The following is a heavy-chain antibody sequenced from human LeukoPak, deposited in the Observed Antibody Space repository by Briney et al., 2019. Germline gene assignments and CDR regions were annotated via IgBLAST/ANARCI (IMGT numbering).Heavy chain of an antibody. Sequence: ASVKVSCKASGGTFSSYAISWVRQAPGQGLEWMGGIIPIFGTANYAQKFQGRVTITADESTSTAYMELSSLRSEDTAVYYCASGSTVVSRFDYWGQGTLVTVSS. V-gene: IGHV1-69*13. J-gene: IGHJ4*02. CDR3: ASGSTVVSRFDY. D-gene: IGHD4-23*01. CDR2: IIPIFGTA. CDR1: GGTFSSYA.